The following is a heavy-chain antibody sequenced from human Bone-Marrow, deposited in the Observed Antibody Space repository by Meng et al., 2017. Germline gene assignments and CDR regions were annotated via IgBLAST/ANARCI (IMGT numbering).Heavy chain of an antibody. Sequence: QLHRAGPCSLRPYPSLSLACPVPGGSVRSAAFYWTGISQHPGQVREWIASNHPKGITIYHASLKSPVTISLDTSQNQFSLKMNSVTAADTAVYYCARYYYDTSGTWRTSWFDPWGQGTLVTVSS. D-gene: IGHD3-22*01. CDR3: ARYYYDTSGTWRTSWFDP. J-gene: IGHJ5*02. V-gene: IGHV4-31*01. CDR1: GGSVRSAAFY. CDR2: NHPKGIT.